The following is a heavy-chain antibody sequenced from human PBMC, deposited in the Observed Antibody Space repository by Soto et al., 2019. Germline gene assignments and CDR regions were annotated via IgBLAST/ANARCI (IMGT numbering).Heavy chain of an antibody. Sequence: QVQLVQSGAEVKKSGASVKVSCKASGYTFTSHDINWVRQATGQGLEWMGWMNPNSGNTGYAQKFQGRVTMTRNTCILTAYMELSILRSEDTAVYYCARWDYGVYARFDYWGQGTLVTVSS. CDR3: ARWDYGVYARFDY. J-gene: IGHJ4*02. V-gene: IGHV1-8*01. D-gene: IGHD4-17*01. CDR2: MNPNSGNT. CDR1: GYTFTSHD.